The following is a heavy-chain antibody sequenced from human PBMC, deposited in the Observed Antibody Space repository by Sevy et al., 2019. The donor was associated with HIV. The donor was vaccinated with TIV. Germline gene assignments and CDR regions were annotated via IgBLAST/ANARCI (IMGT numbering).Heavy chain of an antibody. CDR3: ARAPYDSSGYYYGGGYFQH. D-gene: IGHD3-22*01. V-gene: IGHV3-72*01. Sequence: GGSLRLSCAASGFTFSDHYMDWVRQAPGKGLEWVGRTRNKANSYTTEYAASGKGRFTISRDDSKNSLYLQMNSLKTEDTAVYYCARAPYDSSGYYYGGGYFQHWGQGTLVTVSA. CDR1: GFTFSDHY. J-gene: IGHJ1*01. CDR2: TRNKANSYTT.